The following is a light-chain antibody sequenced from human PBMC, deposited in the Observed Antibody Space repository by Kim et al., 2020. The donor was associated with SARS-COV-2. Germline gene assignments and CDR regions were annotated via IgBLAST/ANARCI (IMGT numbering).Light chain of an antibody. CDR3: HQYNSYSHT. Sequence: SESVGERVSMTCRASQSITRLLAWYQQKPGKAPKLLIYDASSLKRGVPSRFSGSGSGTEFTLTISSLQPDDFATYYCHQYNSYSHTFGQGTKLEI. CDR1: QSITRL. V-gene: IGKV1-5*01. CDR2: DAS. J-gene: IGKJ2*01.